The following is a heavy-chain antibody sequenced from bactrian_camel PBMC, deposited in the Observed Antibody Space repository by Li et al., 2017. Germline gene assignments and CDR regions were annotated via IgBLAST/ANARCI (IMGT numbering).Heavy chain of an antibody. CDR3: TARYEFGLGACRGVGGLGF. J-gene: IGHJ6*01. D-gene: IGHD1*01. CDR1: ESTYRSIC. CDR2: VDSNGVT. Sequence: HVQLVESGGGSVQAGGSLRLSRTASESTYRSICMAWFRQAPGSQRETVATVDSNGVTKVADSVKGRFTISRDNAKNTLYLQLNSLTPGDTAMYYCTARYEFGLGACRGVGGLGFWGQGTQVTVS. V-gene: IGHV3S53*01.